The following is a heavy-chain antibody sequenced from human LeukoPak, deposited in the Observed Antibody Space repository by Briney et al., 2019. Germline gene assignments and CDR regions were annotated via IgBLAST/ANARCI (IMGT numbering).Heavy chain of an antibody. J-gene: IGHJ4*02. CDR3: AKVKVAAAGYDY. CDR2: ISGSGGST. CDR1: GFTFSSYA. D-gene: IGHD6-13*01. Sequence: PAGGSLRLSCAASGFTFSSYAMSWVRQAPGKGLEWVSAISGSGGSTYYADSVKGRFTISRDNSKNTLYLQMNSLRAEDTAIYYCAKVKVAAAGYDYWGQGTLVTVSS. V-gene: IGHV3-23*01.